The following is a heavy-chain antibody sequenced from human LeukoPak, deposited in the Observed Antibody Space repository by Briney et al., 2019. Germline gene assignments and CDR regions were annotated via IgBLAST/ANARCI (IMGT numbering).Heavy chain of an antibody. D-gene: IGHD3-3*01. Sequence: ASVKVSCKASGGTFSSYAISWVQQAPGQGLEWMGGIIPIFGTANYAQKFQGRVTITADESTSTAYMELSSLRSEDTAVYYCARDRTYDFWSGYYGPYYMDVWGKGTTVTVSS. CDR3: ARDRTYDFWSGYYGPYYMDV. CDR2: IIPIFGTA. J-gene: IGHJ6*03. V-gene: IGHV1-69*13. CDR1: GGTFSSYA.